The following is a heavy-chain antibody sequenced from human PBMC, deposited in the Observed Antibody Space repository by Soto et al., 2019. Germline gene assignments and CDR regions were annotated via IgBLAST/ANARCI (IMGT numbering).Heavy chain of an antibody. V-gene: IGHV1-69*12. CDR2: IIPIFGTA. J-gene: IGHJ6*02. CDR1: GGTFSSYA. Sequence: QVQLVQSGAEVKKPGSSVKVSCKASGGTFSSYAISWVRQAPGQGLEWMGGIIPIFGTANYAQKFQGRVTITVDESTSTAYMELSSLRSEDTAVYYCARGGRSGTFYYYYGMDVWGQGTTVTVSS. D-gene: IGHD3-16*01. CDR3: ARGGRSGTFYYYYGMDV.